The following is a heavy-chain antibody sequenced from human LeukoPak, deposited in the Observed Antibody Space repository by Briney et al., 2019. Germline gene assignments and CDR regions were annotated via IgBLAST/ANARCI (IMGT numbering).Heavy chain of an antibody. D-gene: IGHD3-10*01. V-gene: IGHV3-30*03. CDR2: ISYDGSNK. J-gene: IGHJ3*02. CDR1: GFTFSSYG. Sequence: GSLRLSCAASGFTFSSYGIHWVRQAPGKGLEWVAVISYDGSNKYYADSVKGRFTISRDNSKNTLYLQMNSLRAEDTAVYYCATRDGSGSYSLPHAFDIWGQGTMVTVSS. CDR3: ATRDGSGSYSLPHAFDI.